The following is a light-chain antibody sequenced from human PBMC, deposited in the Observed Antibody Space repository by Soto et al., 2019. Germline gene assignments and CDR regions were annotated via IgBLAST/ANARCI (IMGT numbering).Light chain of an antibody. V-gene: IGKV3-11*01. CDR3: QQRSNWGFT. Sequence: EIVLTQSPATLSLSPGERATLSCRASQSVSSYLAWYQQKPGQAPRLLIYDASNRATGIPARFSGSGSGTDITLTISSLEPEDFVVYYCQQRSNWGFTFGPGTKVDIK. J-gene: IGKJ3*01. CDR1: QSVSSY. CDR2: DAS.